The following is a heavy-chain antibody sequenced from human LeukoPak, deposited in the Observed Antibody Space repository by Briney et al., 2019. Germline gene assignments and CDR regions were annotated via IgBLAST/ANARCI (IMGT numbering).Heavy chain of an antibody. CDR3: AKDLNEQWLVWAVLVLDY. CDR2: ITNSGENT. D-gene: IGHD6-19*01. Sequence: GGSLRLSCEASGFSFPYGMSWVRQAPGKGLEWVSGITNSGENTYYADSVKGRFTISRDNSKNTLYLQMNSLRAEDTAVYYCAKDLNEQWLVWAVLVLDYWGQGTLVTVSS. CDR1: GFSFPYG. J-gene: IGHJ4*02. V-gene: IGHV3-23*01.